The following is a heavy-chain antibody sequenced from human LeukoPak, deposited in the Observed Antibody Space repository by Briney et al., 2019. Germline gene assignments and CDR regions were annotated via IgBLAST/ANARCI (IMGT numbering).Heavy chain of an antibody. J-gene: IGHJ5*02. CDR2: ISGGGGST. V-gene: IGHV3-23*01. CDR1: GFTFSNYA. CDR3: TKGRYSSSP. Sequence: GGSLRLSCAASGFTFSNYAMTWVRQAPGKGLEWVSAISGGGGSTYYADSVKGRFTISRDNSKNTLYLQMNSLRAEDTAVYYCTKGRYSSSPWGQGTLVTVSS. D-gene: IGHD6-6*01.